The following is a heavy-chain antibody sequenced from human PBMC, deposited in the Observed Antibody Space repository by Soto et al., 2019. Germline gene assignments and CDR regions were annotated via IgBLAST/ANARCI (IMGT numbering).Heavy chain of an antibody. Sequence: ASVKVSCKASGYTFTSYGISWVRQAPGQGLEWMGWISAYNGNTNYAQKLQGRVTMTTDTSTSTAYMELRSLRSDDTAVYYCARPFHYCSSTSCRFHDFWGQGILVTVSS. D-gene: IGHD2-2*01. CDR2: ISAYNGNT. CDR1: GYTFTSYG. J-gene: IGHJ4*02. CDR3: ARPFHYCSSTSCRFHDF. V-gene: IGHV1-18*01.